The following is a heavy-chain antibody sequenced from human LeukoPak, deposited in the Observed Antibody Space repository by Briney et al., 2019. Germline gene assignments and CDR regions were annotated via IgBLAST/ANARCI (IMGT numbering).Heavy chain of an antibody. J-gene: IGHJ4*02. CDR2: VKPDGSEK. CDR3: ARDRGYYVFDY. V-gene: IGHV3-7*01. D-gene: IGHD3-22*01. CDR1: GFTFSSYW. Sequence: GGSLRLSCAASGFTFSSYWMTWVRQAPGKGLEWVAHVKPDGSEKSYVFSVKGRFTISRDTAQNSMYLQMNSLRAEDTAVYYCARDRGYYVFDYWGQGTLVTVSS.